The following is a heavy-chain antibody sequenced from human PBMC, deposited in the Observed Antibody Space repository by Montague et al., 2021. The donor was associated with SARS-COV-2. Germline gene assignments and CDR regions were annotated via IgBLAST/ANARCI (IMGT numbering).Heavy chain of an antibody. V-gene: IGHV3-21*01. J-gene: IGHJ4*02. Sequence: SLRLSCAASGFTFSSYSMNWARQAPGKGLEWVSSISSSSYIYYADSVKGRFTISRDNAKNSLYLQMNSLRAEDTAVYYCARSTYYYDSSGSYYFDYWGQGTLVTVSS. CDR1: GFTFSSYS. D-gene: IGHD3-22*01. CDR2: ISSSSYI. CDR3: ARSTYYYDSSGSYYFDY.